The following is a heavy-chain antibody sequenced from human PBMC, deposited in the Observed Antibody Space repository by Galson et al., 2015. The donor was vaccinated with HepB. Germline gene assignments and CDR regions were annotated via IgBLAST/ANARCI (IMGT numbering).Heavy chain of an antibody. V-gene: IGHV3-48*02. CDR2: ISSSISTI. J-gene: IGHJ4*02. Sequence: SLRLSCAASGFTFSIYSINWVRQAPGKGLEWVSYISSSISTIHYADSVKGRFAISRDNAKNSVYLQMSSLRDEDTAVYFCARGGSAWHGFDYWGQGTLVTVSS. D-gene: IGHD6-19*01. CDR3: ARGGSAWHGFDY. CDR1: GFTFSIYS.